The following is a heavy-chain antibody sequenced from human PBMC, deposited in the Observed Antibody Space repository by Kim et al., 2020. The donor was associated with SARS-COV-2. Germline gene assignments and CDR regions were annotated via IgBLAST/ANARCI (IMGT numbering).Heavy chain of an antibody. Sequence: ASVKVSCKASGYTFTSYGISWVRQAPGQGLEWMGWISAYNGNTNYAQKLQGRVTMTTDTSTSTAYMELRSLRSDDTAVYYCARDREEGFLEWLTGGPPGWFDPWGQGTLVTVSS. J-gene: IGHJ5*02. CDR3: ARDREEGFLEWLTGGPPGWFDP. D-gene: IGHD3-3*01. CDR2: ISAYNGNT. CDR1: GYTFTSYG. V-gene: IGHV1-18*01.